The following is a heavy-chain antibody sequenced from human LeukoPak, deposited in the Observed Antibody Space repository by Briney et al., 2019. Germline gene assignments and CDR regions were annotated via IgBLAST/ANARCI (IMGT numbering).Heavy chain of an antibody. CDR1: GGTFSSYA. D-gene: IGHD3-22*01. Sequence: SVKVSCKASGGTFSSYAISWVRQAPGQGLEWMGRIIPILGIANYAQKFQGRVTITADKSTSTAYMELSSLRSEDTAVYYCAVIVVVNEPDYFDYWGQGTLVTVSS. J-gene: IGHJ4*02. CDR3: AVIVVVNEPDYFDY. V-gene: IGHV1-69*04. CDR2: IIPILGIA.